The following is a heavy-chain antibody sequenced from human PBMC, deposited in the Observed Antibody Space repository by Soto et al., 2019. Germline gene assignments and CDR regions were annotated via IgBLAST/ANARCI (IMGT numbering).Heavy chain of an antibody. Sequence: QVQLVQSGAEVKKPGSSVKVSCKASGGTFSSYAISWVRQAPGQGLEWMGGIIPIFGTANYAQKFQGRVTITADESTSTAYMELSSLRSEDTAVYYCARGYSNYVPFYYYGMDVWGQGTTVTVSS. J-gene: IGHJ6*02. D-gene: IGHD4-4*01. CDR3: ARGYSNYVPFYYYGMDV. CDR2: IIPIFGTA. V-gene: IGHV1-69*01. CDR1: GGTFSSYA.